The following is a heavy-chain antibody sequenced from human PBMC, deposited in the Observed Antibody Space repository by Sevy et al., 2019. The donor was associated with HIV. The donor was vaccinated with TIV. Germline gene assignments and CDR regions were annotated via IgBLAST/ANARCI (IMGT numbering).Heavy chain of an antibody. CDR3: ARKYYYGSGSYPEYFQH. D-gene: IGHD3-10*01. CDR2: IYYSGST. Sequence: SETLSLTCTVSGGSISSSSYYWGWIRQPPGKGLEWIGSIYYSGSTYYNPSLKSRVTISLETSKSQFSLMLISVTAADTAVYYCARKYYYGSGSYPEYFQHWGQGTLVTVSS. V-gene: IGHV4-39*01. J-gene: IGHJ1*01. CDR1: GGSISSSSYY.